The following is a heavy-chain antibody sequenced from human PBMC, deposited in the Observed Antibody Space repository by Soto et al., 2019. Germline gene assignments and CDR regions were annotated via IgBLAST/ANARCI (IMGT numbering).Heavy chain of an antibody. CDR3: ARVGQGPETRKWAYYFDY. J-gene: IGHJ4*02. V-gene: IGHV4-59*01. CDR2: IYYSGST. D-gene: IGHD2-8*01. CDR1: GGSISSDY. Sequence: SETLSLTCTVPGGSISSDYWSWIRQPPGKGLEWIGYIYYSGSTNYNPSLKSRVTISVDTSKNQFSLKLSSVTAADTAVYYCARVGQGPETRKWAYYFDYWGQGTLVTVSS.